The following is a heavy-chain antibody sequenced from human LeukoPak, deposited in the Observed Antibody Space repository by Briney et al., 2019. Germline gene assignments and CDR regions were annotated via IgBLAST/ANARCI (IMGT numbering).Heavy chain of an antibody. CDR3: ARGRRRDGYNRLDY. V-gene: IGHV3-21*01. Sequence: PGGSLRLSCAASGFTFSSYSMNWVRQAPGKGLEWVSSISSSSSYIYYADSVKGRFTISRDNAKNSLYLQMNSLRAEDTAVYYCARGRRRDGYNRLDYWGQGTLVTVSS. CDR1: GFTFSSYS. D-gene: IGHD5-24*01. CDR2: ISSSSSYI. J-gene: IGHJ4*02.